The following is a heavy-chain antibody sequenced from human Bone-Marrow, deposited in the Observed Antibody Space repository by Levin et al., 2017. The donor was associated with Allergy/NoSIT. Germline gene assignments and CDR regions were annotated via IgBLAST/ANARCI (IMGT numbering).Heavy chain of an antibody. CDR1: GFILSDHY. D-gene: IGHD6-13*01. Sequence: GESLKISCAASGFILSDHYMDWVRQAPGKGLEWVGRTRNKAKSYTTEYAASVKGRFTISRDDSMNSLHLQLNSLKTEDTAVYYCARGAGLAAADYYYYYAMDVWGQGTTVTVSS. CDR3: ARGAGLAAADYYYYYAMDV. J-gene: IGHJ6*02. CDR2: TRNKAKSYTT. V-gene: IGHV3-72*01.